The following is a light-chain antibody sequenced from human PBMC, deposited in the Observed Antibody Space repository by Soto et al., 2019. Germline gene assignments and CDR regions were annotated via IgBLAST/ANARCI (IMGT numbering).Light chain of an antibody. CDR2: DAS. Sequence: EIVLTQSPATLSLSPGERAALSCRASQSVSSYLAWYQQKPGQAPRLLIYDASNRATGIPARFSGSGSGTDFTLTIISLEPEDFAVYYCQQRSNWPPWTFGQGTKVETK. CDR3: QQRSNWPPWT. J-gene: IGKJ1*01. CDR1: QSVSSY. V-gene: IGKV3-11*01.